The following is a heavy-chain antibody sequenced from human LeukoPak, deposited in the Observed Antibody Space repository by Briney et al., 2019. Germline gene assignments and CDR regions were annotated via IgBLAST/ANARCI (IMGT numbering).Heavy chain of an antibody. Sequence: GASVKVSCKASGYTFTSYDINWVRQATGQGLEWMGWMNPNSGNTGYAQKFQGRVTMTRNTSISTAYMELSSLRSEDTAVYYCARGGYRISWHYYYYYGMDVWGQGTTVTVSS. CDR3: ARGGYRISWHYYYYYGMDV. CDR2: MNPNSGNT. CDR1: GYTFTSYD. V-gene: IGHV1-8*01. D-gene: IGHD6-13*01. J-gene: IGHJ6*02.